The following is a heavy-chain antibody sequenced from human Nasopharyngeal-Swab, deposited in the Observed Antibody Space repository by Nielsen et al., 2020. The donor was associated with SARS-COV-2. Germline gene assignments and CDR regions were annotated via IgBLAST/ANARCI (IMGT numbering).Heavy chain of an antibody. Sequence: SETLSLTCTVSGGSVSSATYYWSWIRQPPGKGLEWIGYIYYSGSTNYNPSLKSRVTISVDTSKNQFSLKLSSVTAADTAVYYCARGFDYWGQGTLVTVSS. CDR1: GGSVSSATYY. J-gene: IGHJ4*02. CDR3: ARGFDY. V-gene: IGHV4-61*01. CDR2: IYYSGST.